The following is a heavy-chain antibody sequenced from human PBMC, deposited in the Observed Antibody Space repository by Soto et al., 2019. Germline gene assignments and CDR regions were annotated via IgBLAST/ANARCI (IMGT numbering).Heavy chain of an antibody. J-gene: IGHJ4*02. Sequence: EVQLLESGGGLVQPGGSLRLSCAASGFNFSNYAMSWVRQAPGKGLEWVSTISGSGSSTYYPDFVKGRFTISRDNSKSTLYLQMNSMRAEDTALYYCAKEALGRGTGWYLAFGHLGQGTLVTVSS. CDR3: AKEALGRGTGWYLAFGH. V-gene: IGHV3-23*01. CDR1: GFNFSNYA. CDR2: ISGSGSST. D-gene: IGHD6-19*01.